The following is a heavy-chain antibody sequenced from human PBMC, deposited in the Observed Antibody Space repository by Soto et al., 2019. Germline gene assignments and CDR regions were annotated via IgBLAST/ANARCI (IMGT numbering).Heavy chain of an antibody. Sequence: ASVKVSCKASGYTFTSYGISWVRQAPGQGLEWMGWISAYNGNTNYAQKLQGRVTMTTDTSTSTAYMELRSLRSDDTAVYYCARGRLLWFGDPNFDYWRQGTLVTVSS. CDR1: GYTFTSYG. CDR2: ISAYNGNT. D-gene: IGHD3-10*01. CDR3: ARGRLLWFGDPNFDY. V-gene: IGHV1-18*01. J-gene: IGHJ4*02.